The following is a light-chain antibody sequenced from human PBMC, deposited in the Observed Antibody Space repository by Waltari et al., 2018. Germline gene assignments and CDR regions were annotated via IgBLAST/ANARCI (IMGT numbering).Light chain of an antibody. CDR3: QNHERLPAV. CDR1: QNIGRY. CDR2: GAS. J-gene: IGKJ1*01. V-gene: IGKV3-20*01. Sequence: DIVLTQSPATQSLSPGARATLSCRASQNIGRYLIWYQQKPGQVPRLLIYGASSRAAGIPDRFSGSGSGTDFSLTISRLEPEDFAVYYCQNHERLPAVFGQGTKVEIK.